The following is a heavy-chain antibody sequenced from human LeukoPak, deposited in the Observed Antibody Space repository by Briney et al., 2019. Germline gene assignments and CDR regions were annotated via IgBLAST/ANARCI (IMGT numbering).Heavy chain of an antibody. J-gene: IGHJ4*02. CDR1: GYTFTGYY. V-gene: IGHV1-2*02. Sequence: ASVKVSCKASGYTFTGYYMHWVRQAPGQGLEWMGWINPNSGGTNYAQKFQGRVTMTRDTSISTAYMELSRLRSDDTAVYHCAREESVNFVVWHWGQGTLVTVSS. CDR3: AREESVNFVVWH. D-gene: IGHD3-16*01. CDR2: INPNSGGT.